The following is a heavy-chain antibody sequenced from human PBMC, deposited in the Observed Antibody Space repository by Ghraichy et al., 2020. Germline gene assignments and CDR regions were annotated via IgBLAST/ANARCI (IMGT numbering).Heavy chain of an antibody. Sequence: GGSLRLSCSVSGFTFSTYTMSWVRQAPGRGLEWVSAVSSGGGSAYYAHSVKGRLTISRDNSGDMLYLQMNSLRVEDTAVYYCASDLPTSGWTHYFDSWGRGNLVTVSS. CDR2: VSSGGGSA. V-gene: IGHV3-23*01. CDR3: ASDLPTSGWTHYFDS. CDR1: GFTFSTYT. D-gene: IGHD6-19*01. J-gene: IGHJ4*02.